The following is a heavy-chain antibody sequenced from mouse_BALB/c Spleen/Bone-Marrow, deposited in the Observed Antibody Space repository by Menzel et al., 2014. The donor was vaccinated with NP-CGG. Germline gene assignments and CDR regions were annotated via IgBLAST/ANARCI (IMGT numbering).Heavy chain of an antibody. V-gene: IGHV1-14*01. Sequence: VQLQQSGPELVKPGASVKMSCKASGYTFTSYVMHWVKQRPGQGLEWIGYINPYNDGTKYNEKFKGKATLASDKSSSTAYMELSSLTSEDSAVYYCARSLYGYDWYFDVWGAGTTVTVSS. CDR1: GYTFTSYV. D-gene: IGHD2-2*01. CDR2: INPYNDGT. J-gene: IGHJ1*01. CDR3: ARSLYGYDWYFDV.